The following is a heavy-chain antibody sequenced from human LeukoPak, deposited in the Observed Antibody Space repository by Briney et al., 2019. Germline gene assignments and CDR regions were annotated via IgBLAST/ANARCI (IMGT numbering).Heavy chain of an antibody. CDR3: ARVRSGFLRYFRSWFDP. V-gene: IGHV1-18*01. D-gene: IGHD3-9*01. CDR2: ISAYNGNT. Sequence: ASVKVSCKASGYTFTIYGISWVRQAPGQGLEWMGWISAYNGNTNYAQKLQGRVTMTTDTSTSTAYMELRSLRSDDTAVYYCARVRSGFLRYFRSWFDPWGQGTLVTVSS. CDR1: GYTFTIYG. J-gene: IGHJ5*02.